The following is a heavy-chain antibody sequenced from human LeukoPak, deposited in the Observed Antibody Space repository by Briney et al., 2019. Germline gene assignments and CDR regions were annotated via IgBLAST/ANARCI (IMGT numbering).Heavy chain of an antibody. CDR3: ARPYYYDSSDAFDI. D-gene: IGHD3-22*01. Sequence: PSETLSLTCTVFGGSISSSSYYWGWIRQPPGKGLEWIGSIYYSGSTYYNPSLKSRVTISVDTSKNQFSLKLSSVTAADTAVYYCARPYYYDSSDAFDIWGQGTMVTVSS. J-gene: IGHJ3*02. V-gene: IGHV4-39*01. CDR2: IYYSGST. CDR1: GGSISSSSYY.